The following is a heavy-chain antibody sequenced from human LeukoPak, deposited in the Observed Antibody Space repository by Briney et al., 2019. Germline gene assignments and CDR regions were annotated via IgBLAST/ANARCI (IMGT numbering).Heavy chain of an antibody. J-gene: IGHJ6*04. D-gene: IGHD1-1*01. Sequence: ASVKVSCKVSGNTLTELSMHWVRQAPGKGLEWMGGFDPEDGETIYAQKFQGRVTMTEDTSTDTAYMELSSLRSEDTAVYYCATGGLERPVYYYGMDVWGKGTTVTVSS. V-gene: IGHV1-24*01. CDR1: GNTLTELS. CDR2: FDPEDGET. CDR3: ATGGLERPVYYYGMDV.